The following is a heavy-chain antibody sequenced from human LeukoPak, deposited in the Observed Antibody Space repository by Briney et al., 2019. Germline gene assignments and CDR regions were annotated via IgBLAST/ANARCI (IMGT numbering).Heavy chain of an antibody. J-gene: IGHJ3*02. D-gene: IGHD1-14*01. CDR3: ANPYI. V-gene: IGHV3-21*01. Sequence: GALRLSFVTSWFTFSSYSMNWVRQAPGKGLEWVSSITSSSGNIYYADSVKGRFTISRDNAKNSLYLQMNSLRAEDTAVCYCANPYIWGQGTMVTVSS. CDR2: ITSSSGNI. CDR1: WFTFSSYS.